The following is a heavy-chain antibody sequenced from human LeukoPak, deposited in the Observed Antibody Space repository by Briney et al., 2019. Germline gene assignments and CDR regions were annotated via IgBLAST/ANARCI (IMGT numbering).Heavy chain of an antibody. D-gene: IGHD6-19*01. Sequence: PSETLSLTCTVSGVSISSSSYYWGWIRQPPGKGLEWIGSIYYSGTTCYNPSLKSRVTISVDTSKNQFSLKLSSVTAADTAVYYCAISGSSAWYVDYWGQGTLVTVSS. V-gene: IGHV4-39*01. CDR2: IYYSGTT. CDR3: AISGSSAWYVDY. CDR1: GVSISSSSYY. J-gene: IGHJ4*02.